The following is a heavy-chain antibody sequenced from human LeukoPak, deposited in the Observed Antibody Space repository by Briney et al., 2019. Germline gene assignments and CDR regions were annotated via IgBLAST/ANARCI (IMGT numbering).Heavy chain of an antibody. Sequence: GGSLSLSCAASGFTFNYYWVSWVRQTPGKGLEWLANIKPDGSEKYYVDSVRGRFTISRDNAKSSVHLQMNGLRAEDTAIYYCARDGHYFAMDVWGQGTTVTVSS. CDR2: IKPDGSEK. J-gene: IGHJ6*02. CDR3: ARDGHYFAMDV. V-gene: IGHV3-7*03. CDR1: GFTFNYYW.